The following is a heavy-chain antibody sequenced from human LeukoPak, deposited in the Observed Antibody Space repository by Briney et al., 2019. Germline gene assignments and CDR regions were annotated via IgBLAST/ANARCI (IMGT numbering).Heavy chain of an antibody. CDR3: ARDGLFVVVSAARGDAFDI. V-gene: IGHV1-18*04. CDR2: ISAYNGNT. J-gene: IGHJ3*02. D-gene: IGHD2-2*01. CDR1: GYTFTSYG. Sequence: ASVKVSCKASGYTFTSYGISWVRQAPGQGLEWMGWISAYNGNTNYAQKLQGRVTMTTDTSTSTAYMELRSLRSGDTAVYYCARDGLFVVVSAARGDAFDIWGQGTMVTVSS.